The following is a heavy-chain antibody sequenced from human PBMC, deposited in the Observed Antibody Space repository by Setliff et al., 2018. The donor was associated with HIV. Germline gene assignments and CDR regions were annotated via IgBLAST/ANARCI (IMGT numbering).Heavy chain of an antibody. V-gene: IGHV4-61*09. CDR2: IYTSGST. J-gene: IGHJ2*01. D-gene: IGHD2-2*01. CDR1: AYSITSGSYY. CDR3: ARQRSRQSGGFWFLDL. Sequence: SETLSLTCTVSAYSITSGSYYWSWIRQPAGKGLEWIGHIYTSGSTNYNPSLKSRVSISIDTSKNQFSLKVNSVTAADTAVYYCARQRSRQSGGFWFLDLWGRGTLVTVSS.